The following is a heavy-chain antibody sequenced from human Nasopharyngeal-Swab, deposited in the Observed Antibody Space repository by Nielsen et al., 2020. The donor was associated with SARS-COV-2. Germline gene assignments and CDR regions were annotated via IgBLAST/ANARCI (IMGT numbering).Heavy chain of an antibody. CDR3: ARLRWFGEMGDY. CDR1: GGSISSSSYY. CDR2: IYYSGNT. V-gene: IGHV4-39*01. D-gene: IGHD3-10*01. J-gene: IGHJ4*02. Sequence: GSLRLSCNVSGGSISSSSYYWGWIRQPPGKGLEWIGSIYYSGNTYYNPSLKSRLTVSVDTSKNQFSLKLSSVTAADTAVYYCARLRWFGEMGDYWGQGTLVTVSS.